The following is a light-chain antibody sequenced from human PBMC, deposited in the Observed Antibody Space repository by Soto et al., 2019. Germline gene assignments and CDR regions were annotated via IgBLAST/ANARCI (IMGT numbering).Light chain of an antibody. J-gene: IGKJ1*01. Sequence: DIVMTQSPLSLPVTPGEPASISCKSSQSLLHSNGYNYLDWYLQKPGQSPQLLISLGSNRASGVPDRFSGSGSGTDFTLKIGRVEAEDVGIYYCMQALRTPPTFGQGTKVDIK. CDR3: MQALRTPPT. V-gene: IGKV2-28*01. CDR2: LGS. CDR1: QSLLHSNGYNY.